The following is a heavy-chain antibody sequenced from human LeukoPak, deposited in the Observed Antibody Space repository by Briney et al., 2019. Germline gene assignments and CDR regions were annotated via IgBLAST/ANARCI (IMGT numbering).Heavy chain of an antibody. CDR2: IYPRDGST. CDR1: GYSFTNNY. CDR3: ARDGRVYCGGDCYSRDPDY. D-gene: IGHD2-21*02. V-gene: IGHV1-46*01. J-gene: IGHJ4*02. Sequence: ASVKVSCKVSGYSFTNNYIHWVRQAPGQGLEWMGMIYPRDGSTSYAQRVQDRVTVTRDTSTSTASMELRSLRSDDTAVYYCARDGRVYCGGDCYSRDPDYWGQGTLVTVSS.